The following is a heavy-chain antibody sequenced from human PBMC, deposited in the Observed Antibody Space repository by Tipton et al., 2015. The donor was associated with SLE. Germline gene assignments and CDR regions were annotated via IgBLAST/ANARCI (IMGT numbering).Heavy chain of an antibody. D-gene: IGHD3-3*01. CDR1: GDSISSTKW. CDR2: IYHSVST. Sequence: TLSLTCAISGDSISSTKWWTWVRQAPGKRLEWIGEIYHSVSTNYNPSLKSRVTISVDTSKNQFSLKLSSVTAADTAVYYCARGGRFLEWLTYWGQGTLVNVFS. V-gene: IGHV4-4*02. J-gene: IGHJ4*02. CDR3: ARGGRFLEWLTY.